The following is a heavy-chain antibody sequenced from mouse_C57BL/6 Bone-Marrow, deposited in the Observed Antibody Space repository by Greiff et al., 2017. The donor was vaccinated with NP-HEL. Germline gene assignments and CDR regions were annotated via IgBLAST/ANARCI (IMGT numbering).Heavy chain of an antibody. D-gene: IGHD2-4*01. CDR2: IWGVGST. V-gene: IGHV2-6*01. J-gene: IGHJ3*01. Sequence: VQFQQSGPGLVAPSQSLSITCTVSGFSLTSYGVDWVRQSPGKGLEWLGVIWGVGSTNYNSALKSRLSISKDNSKSQVFLKMNSLQTDDTAMYYCARYDYDEAYWGQGTLVTVSA. CDR1: GFSLTSYG. CDR3: ARYDYDEAY.